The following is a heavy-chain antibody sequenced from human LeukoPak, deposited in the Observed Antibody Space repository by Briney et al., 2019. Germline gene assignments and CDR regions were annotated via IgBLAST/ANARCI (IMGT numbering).Heavy chain of an antibody. CDR2: IRYDGSNK. D-gene: IGHD3-22*01. Sequence: PGGSLRLSCAASGFTFSSYGMHWVRQAPGKGLEWVAFIRYDGSNKYYADSVKGRFTISRDNSKNTLYLQMNSLRAEDTAVYYFAKGDDSTPWYWGQGTLVTVSS. V-gene: IGHV3-30*02. CDR3: AKGDDSTPWY. J-gene: IGHJ4*02. CDR1: GFTFSSYG.